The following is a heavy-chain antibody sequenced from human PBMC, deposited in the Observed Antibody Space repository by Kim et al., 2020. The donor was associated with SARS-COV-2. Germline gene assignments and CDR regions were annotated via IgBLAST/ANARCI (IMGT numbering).Heavy chain of an antibody. CDR2: VYWDDDR. CDR3: ARYSYSRGRYASLGDY. J-gene: IGHJ4*01. Sequence: SGPTLVNPTQTVTLTCALSGFSFSSGGVAVGWIRQPPGKAPQWLATVYWDDDRRYNPSLTNRIIVTKDTSKNEVFLKMINMDPVDTATYFCARYSYSRGRYASLGDYWGHGILVTVSA. D-gene: IGHD3-16*01. CDR1: GFSFSSGGVA. V-gene: IGHV2-5*02.